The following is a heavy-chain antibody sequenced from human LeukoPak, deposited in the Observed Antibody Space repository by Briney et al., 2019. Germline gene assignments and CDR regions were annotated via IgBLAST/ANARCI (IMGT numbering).Heavy chain of an antibody. J-gene: IGHJ4*02. CDR1: GGSISSGGYY. CDR3: ARGASIAAAGTGPRGYYYFDY. CDR2: IYYSGST. V-gene: IGHV4-31*03. D-gene: IGHD6-13*01. Sequence: SQTLSLTCTVSGGSISSGGYYWSWIRQHPGKGLEWIGYIYYSGSTYYNPSLKSRVTISVDTSKNQFSLKLSSVTAADTAVYYCARGASIAAAGTGPRGYYYFDYWGQGTLVTVSS.